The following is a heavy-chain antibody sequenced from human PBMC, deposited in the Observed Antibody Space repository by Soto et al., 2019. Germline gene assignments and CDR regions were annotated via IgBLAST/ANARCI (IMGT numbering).Heavy chain of an antibody. CDR3: ARRFTGSAGRFDP. V-gene: IGHV5-51*01. J-gene: IGHJ5*02. D-gene: IGHD2-8*02. CDR2: IYPGKSKT. Sequence: PGESLKISCEGSGYKFATYWIAWVRQMPGRGLEWMGIIYPGKSKTIYRPSFQGLVTISADTSLNTAYLLWDSLRASDTAIYYCARRFTGSAGRFDPWGQGTVVTAPS. CDR1: GYKFATYW.